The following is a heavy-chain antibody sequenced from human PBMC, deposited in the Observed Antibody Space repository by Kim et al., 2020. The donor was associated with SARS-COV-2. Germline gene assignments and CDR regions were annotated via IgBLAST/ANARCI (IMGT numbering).Heavy chain of an antibody. CDR3: ANFPDRGAARGHYYYYMDV. CDR2: ISSSSSYI. Sequence: GGSLRLSCAASGFTFSSYSMNWVRQAPGKGLEWVSSISSSSSYIYYADSVKGRFTISRDNAKNSLYLQMNSLRAEDTAVYYCANFPDRGAARGHYYYYMDVWGKGTTVTVSS. CDR1: GFTFSSYS. J-gene: IGHJ6*03. V-gene: IGHV3-21*01. D-gene: IGHD6-6*01.